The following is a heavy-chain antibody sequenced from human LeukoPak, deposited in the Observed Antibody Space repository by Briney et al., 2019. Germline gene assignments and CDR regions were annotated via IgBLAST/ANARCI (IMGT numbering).Heavy chain of an antibody. CDR1: GYTFTSYA. J-gene: IGHJ2*01. D-gene: IGHD3-22*01. Sequence: ASVKVSCKASGYTFTSYAMHWVRQAPGQRLERMGWINAGNGNTKYSQKFQGRVTITRDTSASTAYMELSSLRSEDTAVYYCARDQDYDSGYFDLWGRGTLVTVSS. V-gene: IGHV1-3*01. CDR3: ARDQDYDSGYFDL. CDR2: INAGNGNT.